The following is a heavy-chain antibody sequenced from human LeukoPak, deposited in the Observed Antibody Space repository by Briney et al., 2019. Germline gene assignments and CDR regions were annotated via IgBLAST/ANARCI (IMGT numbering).Heavy chain of an antibody. V-gene: IGHV3-23*01. D-gene: IGHD6-19*01. CDR3: ARVAGWHWFDP. CDR1: GFTFSSYD. J-gene: IGHJ5*02. CDR2: IRPSGDNT. Sequence: GGSLRHSCAASGFTFSSYDMTWVRQAPGRGLEWVSSIRPSGDNTYYGDSVKGRFTISRDNSKNTVYPQMNNMRVDDTAVYYCARVAGWHWFDPWGQGTLVTVSS.